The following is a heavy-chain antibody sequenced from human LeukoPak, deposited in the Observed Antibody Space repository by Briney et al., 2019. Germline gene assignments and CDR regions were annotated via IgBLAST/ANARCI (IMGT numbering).Heavy chain of an antibody. V-gene: IGHV1-69*05. J-gene: IGHJ3*02. CDR1: GGTFSSYA. D-gene: IGHD3-22*01. CDR3: ARGGHYDSSGYYYSTLSGAFDI. Sequence: VASVKVSCKASGGTFSSYAISWVRPAPGQGLEWMGGIIPIFGTANYAQKFQGRVTITTDESTSTAYMELSSLRSEDTAVYYCARGGHYDSSGYYYSTLSGAFDIWGQGTMVTVSS. CDR2: IIPIFGTA.